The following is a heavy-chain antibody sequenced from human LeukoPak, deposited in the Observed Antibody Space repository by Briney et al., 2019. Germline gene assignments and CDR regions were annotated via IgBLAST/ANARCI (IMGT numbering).Heavy chain of an antibody. V-gene: IGHV4-39*01. Sequence: PSETLSLTCTVSGGSISSSSSYWGWIRQPPGKGLEWIGSIYYSGSTYYHPSLKSRVTISVDTSKNQFSLKLSSVTAADTAVYYCARLDEGGNRDYQYHFDYWGQGTLVTVSP. CDR2: IYYSGST. CDR1: GGSISSSSSY. CDR3: ARLDEGGNRDYQYHFDY. J-gene: IGHJ4*02. D-gene: IGHD4-17*01.